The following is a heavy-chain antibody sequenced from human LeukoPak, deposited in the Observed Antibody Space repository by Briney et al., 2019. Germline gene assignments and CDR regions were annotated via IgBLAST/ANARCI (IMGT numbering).Heavy chain of an antibody. D-gene: IGHD4-23*01. CDR2: IKQDGSDK. V-gene: IGHV3-7*01. J-gene: IGHJ4*02. Sequence: GGSLRLSCATSGFIFSSYWMCWVRQAPGKGLEWVANIKQDGSDKNYVDSVKGRFTISRDNAKNSLYLQMNSLRAEDTAVYYCARAGFRWVDYWGQGTLVTVSS. CDR3: ARAGFRWVDY. CDR1: GFIFSSYW.